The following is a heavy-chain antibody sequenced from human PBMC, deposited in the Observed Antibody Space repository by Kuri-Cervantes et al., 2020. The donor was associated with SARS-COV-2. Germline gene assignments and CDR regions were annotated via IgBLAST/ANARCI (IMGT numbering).Heavy chain of an antibody. J-gene: IGHJ6*03. V-gene: IGHV1-69*05. CDR1: GDTFSSYT. CDR2: IIPIFGTA. D-gene: IGHD3-3*01. Sequence: AVKLSCKASGDTFSSYTISWVRQAPGQGLEWMGGIIPIFGTANYAQKFQGRVTITTDESTSTAYMELSSLRSEDTAVYYCARDSGNATIFGPYYYMDVWGKGATVTVSS. CDR3: ARDSGNATIFGPYYYMDV.